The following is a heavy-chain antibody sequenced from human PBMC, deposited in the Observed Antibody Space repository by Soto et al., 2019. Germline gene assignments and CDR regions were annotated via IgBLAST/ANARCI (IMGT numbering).Heavy chain of an antibody. V-gene: IGHV3-74*01. CDR2: INSDGSST. CDR1: GFTFSSYW. D-gene: IGHD5-12*01. CDR3: ARDPRPYSGYDPLDY. Sequence: EVQLVESGGGLVQPGGSLRLSCAASGFTFSSYWMHWVRQAPGKGLVWVSRINSDGSSTSYADSVKGRFTISRDNAKNTLYLQINSLRAEDTAVYYCARDPRPYSGYDPLDYWGQGTLVTVSS. J-gene: IGHJ4*02.